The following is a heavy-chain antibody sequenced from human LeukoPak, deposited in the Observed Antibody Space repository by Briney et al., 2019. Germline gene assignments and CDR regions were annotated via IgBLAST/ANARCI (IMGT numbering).Heavy chain of an antibody. D-gene: IGHD6-13*01. V-gene: IGHV3-21*01. CDR3: ARDRIAAAGTMNY. CDR1: GCTFSSYS. J-gene: IGHJ4*02. Sequence: GGSLRLSCAASGCTFSSYSMNWVRQAPGKRLEWVSSISSSSSYIYYADSVKGRFTISRDNAKNSLYLQMNSLRAEDTAVYYCARDRIAAAGTMNYWGQGTLVTVSS. CDR2: ISSSSSYI.